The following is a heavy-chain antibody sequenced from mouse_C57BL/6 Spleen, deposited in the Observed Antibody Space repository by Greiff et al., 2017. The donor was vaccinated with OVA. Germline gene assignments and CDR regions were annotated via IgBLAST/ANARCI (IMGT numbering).Heavy chain of an antibody. Sequence: EVHLVESGGGLVKPGGSLKLSCAASGFTFSDYGMHWVRQAPEKGLEWVAYISSGSSTIYYADTVKGRFTISRDNAKNTLFLQMTSLRSEDTAMYYGARKEAYYSNSFDYWGQGTTLTVSS. CDR3: ARKEAYYSNSFDY. CDR1: GFTFSDYG. J-gene: IGHJ2*01. D-gene: IGHD2-5*01. V-gene: IGHV5-17*01. CDR2: ISSGSSTI.